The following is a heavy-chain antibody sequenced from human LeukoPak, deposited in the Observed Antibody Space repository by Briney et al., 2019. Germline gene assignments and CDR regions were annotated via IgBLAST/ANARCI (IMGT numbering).Heavy chain of an antibody. CDR1: GGSISSYY. CDR3: ARYRIGVAGTGIDY. J-gene: IGHJ4*02. Sequence: SETLSLTCTVSGGSISSYYWSWIRQPPGKGLEWIGYIYYSGSTNYNPFLKSRVTISVDTSKNQLSLKLSSVTAADTAVYYCARYRIGVAGTGIDYWGQGTLVTVSS. V-gene: IGHV4-59*08. D-gene: IGHD6-19*01. CDR2: IYYSGST.